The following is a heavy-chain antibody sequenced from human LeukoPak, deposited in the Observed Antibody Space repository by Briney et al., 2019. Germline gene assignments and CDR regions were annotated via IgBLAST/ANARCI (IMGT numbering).Heavy chain of an antibody. CDR1: GYSFTNYW. CDR2: IYPGDSDT. V-gene: IGHV5-51*01. J-gene: IGHJ6*02. CDR3: ARLEDTICPDV. D-gene: IGHD3-3*01. Sequence: GESLKISCEGSGYSFTNYWIAWVRQMPGKGLEWMGVIYPGDSDTRYSPSFQGQVTISADRSISTAYLQWSSLKASDTAMYYCARLEDTICPDVWGQGTTVSVSS.